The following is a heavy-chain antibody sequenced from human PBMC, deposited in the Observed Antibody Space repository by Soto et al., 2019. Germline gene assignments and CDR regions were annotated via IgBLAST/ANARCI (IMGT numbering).Heavy chain of an antibody. CDR2: IYYSGST. V-gene: IGHV4-59*08. Sequence: PSETLSLTCTVSGGSISSYYWSWIRQPPGKGLEWIGYIYYSGSTNYNPSLKSRVTISVDTSKNQFSLKLSSVTAADTAVYYCAAQDYYDSSGYYPRVRTFDYWGQGTLVTVSS. J-gene: IGHJ4*02. CDR3: AAQDYYDSSGYYPRVRTFDY. D-gene: IGHD3-22*01. CDR1: GGSISSYY.